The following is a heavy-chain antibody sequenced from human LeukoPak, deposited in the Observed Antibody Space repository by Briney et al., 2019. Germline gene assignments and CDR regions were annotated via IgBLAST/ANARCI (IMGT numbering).Heavy chain of an antibody. CDR2: ISSSGSTI. CDR1: GFTFSSYS. J-gene: IGHJ4*02. Sequence: GGSLRLSCAASGFTFSSYSMNWVRQAPGKGLEWVSYISSSGSTIYYADSVKGRFTISRDNAKNSLYLQMNSLRAEDTAVYYCARIAAVGTRIFDYWGQGTLVTVSS. V-gene: IGHV3-48*04. D-gene: IGHD6-13*01. CDR3: ARIAAVGTRIFDY.